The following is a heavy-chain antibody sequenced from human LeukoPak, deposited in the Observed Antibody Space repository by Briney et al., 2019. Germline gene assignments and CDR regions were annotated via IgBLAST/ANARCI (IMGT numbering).Heavy chain of an antibody. CDR3: ARCSGDYSFDY. V-gene: IGHV4-4*07. CDR1: GGSISTYY. CDR2: IHTSGSA. D-gene: IGHD1-26*01. Sequence: SETLSLTCTVSGGSISTYYWSWIPQAAGKGLEWIGRIHTSGSAHSNPSLKSRVTMSVDTSKNQFSLKLTSVTAADTAVYYCARCSGDYSFDYWGQGTLVTVSS. J-gene: IGHJ4*02.